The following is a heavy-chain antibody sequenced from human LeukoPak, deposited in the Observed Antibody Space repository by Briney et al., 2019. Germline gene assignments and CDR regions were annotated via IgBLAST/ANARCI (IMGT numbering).Heavy chain of an antibody. CDR3: AKDRITMVRGVIITGDYMDV. J-gene: IGHJ6*03. Sequence: PGGSLRLSCAASGFTFSSYGMHWVRQAPGKGLEWVAFIRYDGSNKYYADSVKGRFTISRDNSKNTLYLQMNSLRAEDTAVYYCAKDRITMVRGVIITGDYMDVWGKGTTVTTSS. D-gene: IGHD3-10*01. CDR1: GFTFSSYG. V-gene: IGHV3-30*02. CDR2: IRYDGSNK.